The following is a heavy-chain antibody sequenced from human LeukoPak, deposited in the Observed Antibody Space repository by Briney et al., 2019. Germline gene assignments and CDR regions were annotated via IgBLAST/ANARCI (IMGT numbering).Heavy chain of an antibody. D-gene: IGHD2-2*02. Sequence: GGSVRLSCAASGFTFSSYAMSWVRQAPGKGLEWVSGFSGGDGSTSYADSVKGCFTISRDNSKNTLYLQMNSLRAEDTAVYYCAKGKVVPATIYDYWGQGTLVTVSS. J-gene: IGHJ4*02. V-gene: IGHV3-23*01. CDR1: GFTFSSYA. CDR3: AKGKVVPATIYDY. CDR2: FSGGDGST.